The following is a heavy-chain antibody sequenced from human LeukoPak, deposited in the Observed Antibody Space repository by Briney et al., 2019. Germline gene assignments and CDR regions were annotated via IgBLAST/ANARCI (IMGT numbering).Heavy chain of an antibody. V-gene: IGHV1-2*02. J-gene: IGHJ6*03. CDR2: INPDSGDT. CDR3: ARSITYYSGSGRNYYYMDV. D-gene: IGHD3-10*01. CDR1: GYTFTGYY. Sequence: GSVKVSCKASGYTFTGYYIQWVRQAPGQGLEWMTWINPDSGDTNHAQKFQARVTLTRDTYSSTAFLDLITLTSADTAVYYCARSITYYSGSGRNYYYMDVWGKETAVTVSS.